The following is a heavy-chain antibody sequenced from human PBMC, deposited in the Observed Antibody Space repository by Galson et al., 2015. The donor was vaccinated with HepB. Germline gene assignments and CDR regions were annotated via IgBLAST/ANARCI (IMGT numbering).Heavy chain of an antibody. CDR2: MYWDDDK. CDR1: GFSLSTSGVA. V-gene: IGHV2-5*02. D-gene: IGHD2-15*01. CDR3: AQATRRRSAYWSGGSCYSFDY. J-gene: IGHJ4*02. Sequence: PALVKPTQTLTLTCTFSGFSLSTSGVAVGWIRQPPGKALEWLAVMYWDDDKSYSPSLKSRLTITKDTSTNQVVLTMTNMDPVDTATYFCAQATRRRSAYWSGGSCYSFDYWGQGTLVTVSS.